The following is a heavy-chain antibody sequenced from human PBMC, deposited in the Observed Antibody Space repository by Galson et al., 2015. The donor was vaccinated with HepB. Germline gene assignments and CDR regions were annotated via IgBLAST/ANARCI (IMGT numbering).Heavy chain of an antibody. Sequence: SVKVSCKASGGTFSSYTISWVRQAPGQGLEWMGRIIPILGIANYAQKFQGRVTITADKSTSTAYMELSSLRSEDTAVYYCARDLGPSYSSSWYYFDYWGQGTLVTVSS. CDR1: GGTFSSYT. CDR2: IIPILGIA. V-gene: IGHV1-69*04. CDR3: ARDLGPSYSSSWYYFDY. J-gene: IGHJ4*02. D-gene: IGHD6-13*01.